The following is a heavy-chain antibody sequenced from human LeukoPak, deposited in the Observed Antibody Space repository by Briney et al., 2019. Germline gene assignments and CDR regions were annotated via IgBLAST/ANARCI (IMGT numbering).Heavy chain of an antibody. D-gene: IGHD3-22*01. CDR3: AREFGSSGYYPWYFDD. V-gene: IGHV3-49*03. J-gene: IGHJ4*02. Sequence: GGSLRLSCTTSGFTFGDYSMSWFRQAPGKGLEWVGFIRSKGYGGTTEYAASVKGRFTISRDDSKTIAYLQMNRLKIEDTAMYYCAREFGSSGYYPWYFDDWGQGTLVTVS. CDR2: IRSKGYGGTT. CDR1: GFTFGDYS.